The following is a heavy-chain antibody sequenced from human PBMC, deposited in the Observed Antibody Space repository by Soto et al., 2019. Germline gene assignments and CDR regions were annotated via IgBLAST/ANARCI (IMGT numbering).Heavy chain of an antibody. CDR3: AKVGLVRNGYMGVVRGDY. V-gene: IGHV3-23*01. D-gene: IGHD2-8*02. J-gene: IGHJ4*02. CDR1: GFTFSSYA. CDR2: ITDGGGST. Sequence: EVQLLESGGGLVQPGGSLRLSCAASGFTFSSYAMRWVRQAPGKGLEWVSGITDGGGSTFYADSLKGRFTITRDNSKNTLYLQMSGLTAEDTAIYYCAKVGLVRNGYMGVVRGDYWGQGPMVTVSA.